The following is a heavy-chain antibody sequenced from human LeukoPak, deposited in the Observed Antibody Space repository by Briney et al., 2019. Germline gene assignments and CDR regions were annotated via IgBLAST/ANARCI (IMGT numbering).Heavy chain of an antibody. J-gene: IGHJ4*02. CDR1: GFTVSSNY. CDR2: IYSGGNT. V-gene: IGHV3-53*01. Sequence: GGSLRLSCAASGFTVSSNYMSWVRQAPGKGLEWVSVIYSGGNTFYADFVKGRFTISRDNSKNTLDLQMNSLRAEDTAVYYCAKGGSYGSGSWIGDFHYWGQGTLVTIPS. CDR3: AKGGSYGSGSWIGDFHY. D-gene: IGHD3-10*01.